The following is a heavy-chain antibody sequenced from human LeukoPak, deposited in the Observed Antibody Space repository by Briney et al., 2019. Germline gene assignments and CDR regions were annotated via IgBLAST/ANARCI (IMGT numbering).Heavy chain of an antibody. Sequence: SETLSLTCTVSGGSISTYYWSWIRQPPGKGLEWIGYIYYSGNTNCNPSLKSRVTISVDTSKNQFSLKLSSVTAADTAVYYCANGKSEYSGGWPRGTFWGQGTLVTVSS. CDR3: ANGKSEYSGGWPRGTF. J-gene: IGHJ4*02. D-gene: IGHD6-19*01. CDR1: GGSISTYY. V-gene: IGHV4-59*08. CDR2: IYYSGNT.